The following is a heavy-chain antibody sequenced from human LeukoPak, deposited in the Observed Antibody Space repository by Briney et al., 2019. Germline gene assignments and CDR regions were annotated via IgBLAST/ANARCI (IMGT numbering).Heavy chain of an antibody. V-gene: IGHV3-11*01. CDR3: ARDWGVGRRDY. CDR1: GFTFSDYY. Sequence: GGSLRLSCAASGFTFSDYYMSWIRQPPGKGLEWVSYISSSASSIYYADSVKGRFTISRDNVKNSLYLQMNSLRAEDTAVYYCARDWGVGRRDYWGQGTLVTVSS. D-gene: IGHD3-10*01. J-gene: IGHJ4*02. CDR2: ISSSASSI.